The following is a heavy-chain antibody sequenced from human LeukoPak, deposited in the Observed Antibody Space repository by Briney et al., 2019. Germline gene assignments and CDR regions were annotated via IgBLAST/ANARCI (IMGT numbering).Heavy chain of an antibody. Sequence: ASETLSLSCAVYGGSFSGYYWSWIRQPPGKGLEWIGEINHSGSTNYNPSLKSRVTISGDTSKTPFALKLRSVTAADTAVYYCARRGTIFGVLDYWGQGTLVTVSS. CDR1: GGSFSGYY. CDR2: INHSGST. V-gene: IGHV4-34*01. CDR3: ARRGTIFGVLDY. D-gene: IGHD3-3*01. J-gene: IGHJ4*02.